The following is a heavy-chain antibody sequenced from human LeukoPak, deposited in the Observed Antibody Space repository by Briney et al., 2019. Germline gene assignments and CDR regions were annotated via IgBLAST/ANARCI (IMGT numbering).Heavy chain of an antibody. CDR3: ARDPRHMVTTKYNAFDI. V-gene: IGHV1-18*01. D-gene: IGHD4-17*01. J-gene: IGHJ3*02. CDR1: GYTFTDYG. Sequence: ASVKVSCKTSGYTFTDYGFSWVRQAPGQGLEWMGWISPYNGNTRYTQKFQDRVTMTTDTSAGTAYMELRSLRSDDTAVYYCARDPRHMVTTKYNAFDIWGQGTMATVSS. CDR2: ISPYNGNT.